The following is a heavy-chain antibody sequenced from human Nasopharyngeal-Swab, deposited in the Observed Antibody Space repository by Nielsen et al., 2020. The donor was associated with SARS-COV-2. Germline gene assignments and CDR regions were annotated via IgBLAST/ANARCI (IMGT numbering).Heavy chain of an antibody. J-gene: IGHJ4*02. CDR2: ISSSGSTI. CDR1: GFTFSDYY. CDR3: ARDPGEQQLVFFDY. Sequence: GESLKISCAASGFTFSDYYMSWIRQAPGKGLEWVSYISSSGSTIYYADSVKGRFTISRDNAKNSLYLQMNSLRAEDTAVYYCARDPGEQQLVFFDYWGQGTLVTVSS. D-gene: IGHD6-13*01. V-gene: IGHV3-11*04.